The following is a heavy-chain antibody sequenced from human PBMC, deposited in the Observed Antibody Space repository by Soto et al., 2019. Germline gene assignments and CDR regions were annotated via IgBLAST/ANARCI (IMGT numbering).Heavy chain of an antibody. J-gene: IGHJ6*02. CDR2: IWYDGSNK. V-gene: IGHV3-33*01. D-gene: IGHD2-2*02. Sequence: QVQLVESGGGVVQPGRSLRLSCAASGFTFSSYGMHWVRQAPGKGLEWVAVIWYDGSNKYYADSVKGRFTISRDNSKNTLYLQMNSLRAEDTAVYYCAREGYCSSTSCYTDYYYGMDVWGQGTTVTVSS. CDR1: GFTFSSYG. CDR3: AREGYCSSTSCYTDYYYGMDV.